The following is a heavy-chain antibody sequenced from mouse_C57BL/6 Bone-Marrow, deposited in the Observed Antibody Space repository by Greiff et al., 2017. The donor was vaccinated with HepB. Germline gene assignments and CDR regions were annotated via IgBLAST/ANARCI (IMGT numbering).Heavy chain of an antibody. V-gene: IGHV1-81*01. Sequence: VMLVESGAELARPGASVKLSCKASGYTFTSYGISWVKQRTGQGLEWIGEIYPRSGNTYYNEKFKGKATLTADKSSSTAYMELRSLTSEDSAVYFCANLGRRGDYWGQGTTLTVSS. CDR2: IYPRSGNT. CDR1: GYTFTSYG. D-gene: IGHD4-1*01. CDR3: ANLGRRGDY. J-gene: IGHJ2*01.